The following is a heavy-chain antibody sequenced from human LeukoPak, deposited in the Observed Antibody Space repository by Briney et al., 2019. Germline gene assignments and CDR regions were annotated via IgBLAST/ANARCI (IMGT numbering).Heavy chain of an antibody. CDR2: IYYSGST. Sequence: PSETPSLTCTVSGGSISSGGYYWSWIRQHPGKGLEWIGYIYYSGSTYYNPSLKSRVTISVDTSKNQFSLKLSSVTAADTAVYYCARTATSSGVDYWGQGTLVTVSS. CDR1: GGSISSGGYY. D-gene: IGHD1-14*01. V-gene: IGHV4-31*03. J-gene: IGHJ4*02. CDR3: ARTATSSGVDY.